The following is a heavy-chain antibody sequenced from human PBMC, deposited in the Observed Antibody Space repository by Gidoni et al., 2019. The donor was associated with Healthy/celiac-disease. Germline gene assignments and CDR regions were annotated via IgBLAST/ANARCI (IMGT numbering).Heavy chain of an antibody. CDR2: IYTSGST. CDR1: GGSISSYY. Sequence: QVQLQESGPGLVTPSETLSLTCTVSGGSISSYYWSWIRQPAGKGLEWIGRIYTSGSTNYNPSLKSRVTMSVDTSKNQFSLKLSSVTAADTAVYYCARGSGIAVVGDWFDPWGQGTLVTVSS. V-gene: IGHV4-4*07. J-gene: IGHJ5*02. CDR3: ARGSGIAVVGDWFDP. D-gene: IGHD6-19*01.